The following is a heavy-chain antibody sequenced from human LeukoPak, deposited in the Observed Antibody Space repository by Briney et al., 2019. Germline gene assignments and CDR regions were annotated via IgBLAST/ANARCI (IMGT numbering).Heavy chain of an antibody. CDR2: ISSSSSYI. V-gene: IGHV3-21*01. Sequence: GGSLRLSCAASGFTFSSYWMSWVRQAPGKGLEWVSSISSSSSYIYYADSVKGRFTISRDNAKNSLYLQMNSLRAEDTAVYYCAREANPYYDSSGYFYYWGQGTVVTVSS. J-gene: IGHJ4*02. CDR1: GFTFSSYW. D-gene: IGHD3-22*01. CDR3: AREANPYYDSSGYFYY.